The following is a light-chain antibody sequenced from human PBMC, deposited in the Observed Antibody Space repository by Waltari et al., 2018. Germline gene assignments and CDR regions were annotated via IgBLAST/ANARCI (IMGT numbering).Light chain of an antibody. CDR3: QVWDSSTEVV. J-gene: IGLJ2*01. V-gene: IGLV3-9*01. CDR1: NIGGRN. CDR2: RDF. Sequence: SYELTQPLSVSVALGQTARITCGGNNIGGRNVHWYQQNPGQAPVLVICRDFNRPSGIPDRFSGSNSGNTATLIISRAQAGDEADYYCQVWDSSTEVVFGGGTKLTIL.